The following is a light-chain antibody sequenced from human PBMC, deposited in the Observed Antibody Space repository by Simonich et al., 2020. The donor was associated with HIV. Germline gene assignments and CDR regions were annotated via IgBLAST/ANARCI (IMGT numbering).Light chain of an antibody. V-gene: IGKV3-15*01. J-gene: IGKJ2*01. CDR2: GAS. Sequence: EILMTQSPATLSVSPGERATLSCRASPSVASNLAWYQQKPGQAPRLLIYGASTRATGIPARFSGSGSGTEFTLTISSLQSEDFAVYYCQQYNNWPPYTFGQGTKLEIK. CDR1: PSVASN. CDR3: QQYNNWPPYT.